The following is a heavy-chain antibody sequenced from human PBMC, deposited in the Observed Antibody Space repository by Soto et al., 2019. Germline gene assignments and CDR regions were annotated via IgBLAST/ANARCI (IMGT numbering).Heavy chain of an antibody. CDR2: IYHSGST. D-gene: IGHD3-10*01. CDR1: GGSISSGGYS. CDR3: ARGGYYGSGSYYHNFDY. Sequence: SETLSLTCAVSGGSISSGGYSWSWIRQPPGKGLEWIGYIYHSGSTYYNPSLKSRVTISVDRSKNQFSLKLSSVTAADTAVYYCARGGYYGSGSYYHNFDYWGQGTLVTVSS. V-gene: IGHV4-30-2*01. J-gene: IGHJ4*02.